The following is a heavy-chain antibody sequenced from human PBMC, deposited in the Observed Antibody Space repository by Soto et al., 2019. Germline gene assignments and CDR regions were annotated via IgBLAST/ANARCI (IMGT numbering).Heavy chain of an antibody. CDR2: ISWNSGSI. CDR3: AKDERISIADLSGFDP. J-gene: IGHJ5*02. V-gene: IGHV3-9*01. CDR1: GFTFDDYA. D-gene: IGHD6-6*01. Sequence: ESGGGLVQPGRSLRLSCAASGFTFDDYAMHWVRQAPGKGLEWVSGISWNSGSIGYADSVKGRFTISRDNAKNSLYLQMNSLRAEDTALYYCAKDERISIADLSGFDPWGQGTLVTVSS.